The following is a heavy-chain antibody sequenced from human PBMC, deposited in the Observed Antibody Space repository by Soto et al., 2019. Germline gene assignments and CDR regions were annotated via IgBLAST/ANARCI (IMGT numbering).Heavy chain of an antibody. CDR1: GFTLSNYG. CDR3: ARYGYYYDMDV. CDR2: IKQGGSEN. D-gene: IGHD4-17*01. J-gene: IGHJ6*02. V-gene: IGHV3-7*01. Sequence: GGSLRLSCAASGFTLSNYGMSWVRQAPGKGLEGVANIKQGGSENYYVESVKGRFTNSRDNAKNSLYLQMNSLRADDTAVYYCARYGYYYDMDVWGQGTTVTVSS.